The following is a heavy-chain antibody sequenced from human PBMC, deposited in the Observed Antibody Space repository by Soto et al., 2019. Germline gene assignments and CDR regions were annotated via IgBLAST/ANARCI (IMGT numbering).Heavy chain of an antibody. J-gene: IGHJ5*02. CDR1: GGSVSSGSYY. D-gene: IGHD6-13*01. V-gene: IGHV4-61*01. Sequence: SETLSLTCTVSGGSVSSGSYYWSWMRQPPGKGLEWIGYIYYSGSTNYNPSLKSRVTISVDTSKNQFSLKLSSVTAADTAVYYCASRIAAAGTSWFDPWGQGTLVTVSS. CDR2: IYYSGST. CDR3: ASRIAAAGTSWFDP.